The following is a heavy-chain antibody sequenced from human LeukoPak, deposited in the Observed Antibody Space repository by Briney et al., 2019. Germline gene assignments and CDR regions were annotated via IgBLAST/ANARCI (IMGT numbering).Heavy chain of an antibody. CDR1: GGSISSYY. CDR2: IYTSGST. V-gene: IGHV4-4*07. CDR3: ARENYYDSSGYPPGGAFDI. D-gene: IGHD3-22*01. Sequence: SETLSLTCTVSGGSISSYYWSWIRQPAGKGLEWIGRIYTSGSTNYNPSLKSRVTMSVDTSKNQFSLKPSSVTAADTAVYYCARENYYDSSGYPPGGAFDIWGQGTMVTVSS. J-gene: IGHJ3*02.